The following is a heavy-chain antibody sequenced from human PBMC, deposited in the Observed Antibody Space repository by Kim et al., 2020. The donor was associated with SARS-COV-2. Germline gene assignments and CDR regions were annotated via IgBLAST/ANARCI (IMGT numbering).Heavy chain of an antibody. V-gene: IGHV6-1*01. CDR2: AYYRSRWYN. J-gene: IGHJ6*02. CDR3: ARESRAGGRHTAPLHCFFGPLDV. CDR1: GDRLYSDNVA. Sequence: SQTLSLTCVISGDRLYSDNVAWDWIRQSPARGLEWLGRAYYRSRWYNDYGVSVKGRITINPDMTKNQFSLQLKSVTPEDAAVYYCARESRAGGRHTAPLHCFFGPLDVWGQGTTVTVSS. D-gene: IGHD5-18*01.